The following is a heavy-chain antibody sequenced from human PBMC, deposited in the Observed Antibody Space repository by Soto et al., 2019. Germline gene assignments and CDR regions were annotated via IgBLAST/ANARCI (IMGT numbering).Heavy chain of an antibody. V-gene: IGHV3-33*01. Sequence: GGSLRLSCAASGFIFSNFGMHWVRQAPGKGLEWVAVIWYDGSNEYYADSVKGRFTISKDNSKNTLYLQMNSLRAEDTPVYYCPRDDIPGIAVATYGMDVWRRGTTVTASS. CDR1: GFIFSNFG. CDR3: PRDDIPGIAVATYGMDV. CDR2: IWYDGSNE. D-gene: IGHD6-19*01. J-gene: IGHJ6*02.